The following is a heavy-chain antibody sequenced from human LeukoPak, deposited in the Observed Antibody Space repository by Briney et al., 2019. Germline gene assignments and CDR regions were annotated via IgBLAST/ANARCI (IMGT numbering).Heavy chain of an antibody. J-gene: IGHJ4*02. V-gene: IGHV4-59*02. CDR3: ARGPCTSANCYWSLDY. Sequence: SETLSLTCSVSGASVSDYWWSWIRQPPGKGLEYIGFVYYSTSTNYNPSLKSRVSMSLGTSKNQFSLNLNSVSATDTAVYYCARGPCTSANCYWSLDYWGQGTLVTVSS. D-gene: IGHD2-2*01. CDR1: GASVSDYW. CDR2: VYYSTST.